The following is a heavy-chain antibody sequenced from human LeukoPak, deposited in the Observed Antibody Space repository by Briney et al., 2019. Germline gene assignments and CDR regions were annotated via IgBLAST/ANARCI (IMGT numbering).Heavy chain of an antibody. CDR3: ARGNPISCSSTSCYALGLGY. Sequence: PSETLSLTCTVSGGSISSYYWSWIRQPPGKGLEWIGEINHSGSTNYNPSLKSRVTISVDTSKNQFSLKLSSVTAADTAVYYCARGNPISCSSTSCYALGLGYWGQGTLVTVSS. D-gene: IGHD2-2*01. J-gene: IGHJ4*02. CDR2: INHSGST. CDR1: GGSISSYY. V-gene: IGHV4-34*01.